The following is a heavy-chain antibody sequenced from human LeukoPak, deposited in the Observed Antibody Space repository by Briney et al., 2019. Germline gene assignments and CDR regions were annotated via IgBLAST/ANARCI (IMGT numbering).Heavy chain of an antibody. CDR2: VYNNGNT. V-gene: IGHV4-59*03. Sequence: PSETLSLTCTVSGGSISSYYWTWIRQAPGKGLEWIGSVYNNGNTNYNPSLKSRFTVSVDTSKNQFSLRLGSVAAADTAVYCCVAGRWLQQLYWGQGALVIVSS. CDR1: GGSISSYY. J-gene: IGHJ4*02. D-gene: IGHD5-24*01. CDR3: VAGRWLQQLY.